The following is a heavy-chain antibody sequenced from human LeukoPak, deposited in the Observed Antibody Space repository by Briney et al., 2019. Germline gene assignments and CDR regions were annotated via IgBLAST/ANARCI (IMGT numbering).Heavy chain of an antibody. Sequence: SVKVSCKASGGTFSSYAISWVRQAPGQGLEWMGGIIPIFGTANYAQKFQGRVTITADESTSTAYMELSSLRSEDTAVYYCARGPYDSSGYEWVGENNWFDPWGQGTLVTVSS. CDR2: IIPIFGTA. CDR3: ARGPYDSSGYEWVGENNWFDP. V-gene: IGHV1-69*13. D-gene: IGHD3-22*01. J-gene: IGHJ5*02. CDR1: GGTFSSYA.